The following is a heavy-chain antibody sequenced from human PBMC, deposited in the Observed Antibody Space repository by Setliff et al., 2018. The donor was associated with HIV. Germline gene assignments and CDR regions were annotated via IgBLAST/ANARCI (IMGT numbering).Heavy chain of an antibody. CDR1: GYSFSDYY. CDR2: ISPKYGGT. D-gene: IGHD1-20*01. J-gene: IGHJ6*03. Sequence: RASVKVSCKASGYSFSDYYIHWVRQAPGHGFQWMGWISPKYGGTNYAQNFQGRVTMTRDTSASTVYMELSSLRSEDTAVYYCAREARYQDRYYYYMDVWGKGTTVTVSS. V-gene: IGHV1-2*02. CDR3: AREARYQDRYYYYMDV.